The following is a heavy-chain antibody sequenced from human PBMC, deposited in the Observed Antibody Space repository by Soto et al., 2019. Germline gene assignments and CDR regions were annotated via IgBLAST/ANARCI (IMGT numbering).Heavy chain of an antibody. Sequence: SSETLSCTCAVYGGSFSGYYWSWIRQPLGKGLEWIEEINHNGSTNSNPSLKSRVTISVDTSKNQFSLKLSSVTAADTAVYYCARLLRYYYGSGSYYNGPYYGMDVWGQGTKVT. D-gene: IGHD3-10*01. CDR1: GGSFSGYY. J-gene: IGHJ6*02. CDR3: ARLLRYYYGSGSYYNGPYYGMDV. CDR2: INHNGST. V-gene: IGHV4-34*01.